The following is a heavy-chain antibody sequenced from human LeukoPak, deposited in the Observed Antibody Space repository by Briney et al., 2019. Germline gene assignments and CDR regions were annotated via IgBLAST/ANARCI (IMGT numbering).Heavy chain of an antibody. Sequence: SETLSLTCAVSGGSISSYYWSWIRQPPGKGLEWIGYIYYSGSTNYNPSLKSRVTISVDTSKNQFSLKLSSVTAADTAVYYCARRAGMDKKTYYFDYWGQGTLVTVSS. CDR1: GGSISSYY. CDR2: IYYSGST. V-gene: IGHV4-59*08. J-gene: IGHJ4*02. CDR3: ARRAGMDKKTYYFDY. D-gene: IGHD2-2*03.